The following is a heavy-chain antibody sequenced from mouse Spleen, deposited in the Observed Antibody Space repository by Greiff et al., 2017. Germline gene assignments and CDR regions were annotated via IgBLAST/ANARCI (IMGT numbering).Heavy chain of an antibody. CDR1: GYAFSSYW. J-gene: IGHJ4*01. D-gene: IGHD6-1*01. V-gene: IGHV1-80*01. CDR3: ARWIASAMDY. CDR2: IYPGDGDT. Sequence: QVQLKESGAELVKPGASVKISCKASGYAFSSYWMNWVKQRPGKGLEWIGQIYPGDGDTNYNGKFKGKATLTADKSSSTAYMQLSSLTSEDSAVYFCARWIASAMDYWGQGTSVTVSS.